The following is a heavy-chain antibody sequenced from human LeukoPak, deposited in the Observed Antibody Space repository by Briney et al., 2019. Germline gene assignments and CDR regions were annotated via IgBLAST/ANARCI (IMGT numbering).Heavy chain of an antibody. J-gene: IGHJ1*01. CDR1: GFTFSSYS. CDR3: APEYSSSACAEYFQH. Sequence: GGSLRLSCAASGFTFSSYSMNWVRQAPGKGLEWVSSISSSSSYIYYADSVKGRFTISRDNAKNSLYLQMNSLRAEDTAVYYCAPEYSSSACAEYFQHWGQGTLVTVSS. D-gene: IGHD6-6*01. V-gene: IGHV3-21*01. CDR2: ISSSSSYI.